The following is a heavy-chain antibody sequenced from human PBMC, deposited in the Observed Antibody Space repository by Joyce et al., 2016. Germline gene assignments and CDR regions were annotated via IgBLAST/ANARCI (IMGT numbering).Heavy chain of an antibody. D-gene: IGHD4-23*01. J-gene: IGHJ4*02. Sequence: EVQLVESGGGLVQPGGSLRLSCAASGFTFSSYWMYWVRKAPGKGRVWVSRINSDGSSTTYADSVKGRFTTSRDNAKNTLYLQMNSLRAEDTAVYYCARLRRWSGPSDCWGQGTLVTVSS. CDR3: ARLRRWSGPSDC. CDR1: GFTFSSYW. CDR2: INSDGSST. V-gene: IGHV3-74*03.